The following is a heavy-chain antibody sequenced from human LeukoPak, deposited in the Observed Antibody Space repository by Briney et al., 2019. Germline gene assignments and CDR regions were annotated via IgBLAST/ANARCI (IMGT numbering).Heavy chain of an antibody. CDR2: INHSGCT. D-gene: IGHD2-2*02. CDR1: GGSFSGYY. CDR3: ARGLYCSSTSCYNAFDI. V-gene: IGHV4-34*01. J-gene: IGHJ3*02. Sequence: SETLSHTCAVYGGSFSGYYWSWIRQPPGKGLEWIGEINHSGCTNYNPSLKSRVTISVDTSKNQFPLKLSSVTAADTAVYYCARGLYCSSTSCYNAFDIWGQGTMVTVSS.